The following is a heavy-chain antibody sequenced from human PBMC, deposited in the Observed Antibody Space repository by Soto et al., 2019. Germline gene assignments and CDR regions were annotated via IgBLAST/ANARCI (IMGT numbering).Heavy chain of an antibody. CDR2: ISYDGGHK. CDR3: ARVKTDYSNPRGPFFFYGMDV. CDR1: EFTFSSYA. Sequence: QVQLVESGGGVVHPERSLRLSCSASEFTFSSYAMHWVRQAPGKGLEWVAGISYDGGHKFYGDSVRGRFTISRDSSKTTVFLQMNSLRPEDTAAYYCARVKTDYSNPRGPFFFYGMDVWAKGPRSPSP. J-gene: IGHJ6*02. V-gene: IGHV3-30-3*01. D-gene: IGHD4-4*01.